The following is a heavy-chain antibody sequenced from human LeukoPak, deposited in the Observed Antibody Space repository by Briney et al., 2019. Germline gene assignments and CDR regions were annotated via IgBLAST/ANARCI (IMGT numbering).Heavy chain of an antibody. V-gene: IGHV1-24*01. CDR2: FDREDSET. CDR1: GYTLTELS. J-gene: IGHJ4*02. D-gene: IGHD3-16*01. Sequence: ASVKVSCKVSGYTLTELSMHWVRQARGKGLEWMGGFDREDSETIYAQKFQGRVTMTEDTSTDTAYMELSSLRSEDTAVYYCATGGGWDWGQGTLVTVSS. CDR3: ATGGGWD.